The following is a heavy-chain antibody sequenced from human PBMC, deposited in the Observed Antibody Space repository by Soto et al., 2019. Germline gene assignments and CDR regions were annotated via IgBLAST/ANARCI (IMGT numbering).Heavy chain of an antibody. D-gene: IGHD6-19*01. J-gene: IGHJ3*02. V-gene: IGHV3-23*01. CDR1: GVTFISHA. CDR2: ISGSGVST. CDR3: AGSSGWYRAFDI. Sequence: GGSLRVPWGASGVTFISHAISRVRQAPGKGLEWVSAISGSGVSTYYADSVKGRFTISRDNSKNTLYLQMNSLRAEDTAVYYCAGSSGWYRAFDIWGQGTMVTVSS.